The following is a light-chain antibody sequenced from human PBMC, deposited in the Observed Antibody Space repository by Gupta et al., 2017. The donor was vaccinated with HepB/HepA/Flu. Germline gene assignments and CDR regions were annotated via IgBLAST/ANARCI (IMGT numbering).Light chain of an antibody. CDR2: KVS. Sequence: DVVMTQSPLSLPVTLGQPASISCRSSQGLVYSDGNTYLSWFQQRPGQSPRRLIYKVSDRDSGVPDRFSGRGSGNGYTLRISRVEADDVGIYYCMQASHWPLTFGGGTKVEIK. CDR3: MQASHWPLT. V-gene: IGKV2-30*01. J-gene: IGKJ4*01. CDR1: QGLVYSDGNTY.